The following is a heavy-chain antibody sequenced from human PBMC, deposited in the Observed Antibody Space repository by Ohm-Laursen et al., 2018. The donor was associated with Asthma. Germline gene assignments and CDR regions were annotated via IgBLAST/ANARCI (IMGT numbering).Heavy chain of an antibody. J-gene: IGHJ3*02. CDR1: GFTFRSYA. CDR2: YDGGLK. D-gene: IGHD2-2*01. Sequence: SLRLSCSASGFTFRSYAMHWSPQLQGKGLEGRVLGGSYYDGGLKYYADSVKGRFTISRDNSKNTLYLQMNSLRAEDTAVYYCAREDQQDAFDIWGQGALVSVSS. V-gene: IGHV3-30-3*01. CDR3: AREDQQDAFDI.